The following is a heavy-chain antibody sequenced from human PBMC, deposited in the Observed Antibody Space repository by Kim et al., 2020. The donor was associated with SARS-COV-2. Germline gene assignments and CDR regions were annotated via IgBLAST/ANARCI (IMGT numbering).Heavy chain of an antibody. CDR2: ISYDGSNK. V-gene: IGHV3-30*18. J-gene: IGHJ4*02. CDR1: GFTFSSYG. D-gene: IGHD5-18*01. CDR3: AKGQELQLWTSGALDY. Sequence: GGSLRLSCAASGFTFSSYGMHWVRQAPGKGLEWVAVISYDGSNKYYADSVKGRFTISRDNSKNTLYLQMNSLRAEDTAVYYCAKGQELQLWTSGALDYWGQGTLVTVSS.